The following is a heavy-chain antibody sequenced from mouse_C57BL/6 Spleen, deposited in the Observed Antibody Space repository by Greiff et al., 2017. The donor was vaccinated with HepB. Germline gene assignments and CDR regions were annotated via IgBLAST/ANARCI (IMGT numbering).Heavy chain of an antibody. D-gene: IGHD5-1*01. CDR3: ARVRPLPYFYV. V-gene: IGHV5-4*03. CDR2: ISDGGSYT. CDR1: GFTFSSYA. Sequence: EVMLVESGGGLVKPGGSLKLSCAASGFTFSSYAMSWVRQTPEKRLEWVATISDGGSYTYYPDNVKGRFTFSRDNAKNNLYLQMSHLKSEDTAMYSGARVRPLPYFYVWGTGTTVTVSS. J-gene: IGHJ1*03.